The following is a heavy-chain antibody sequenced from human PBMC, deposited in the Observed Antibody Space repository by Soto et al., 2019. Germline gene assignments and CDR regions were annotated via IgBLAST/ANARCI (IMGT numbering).Heavy chain of an antibody. J-gene: IGHJ6*02. V-gene: IGHV3-21*06. CDR3: ARDLDCPTTSCFFPTHF. CDR1: GFTFSDYN. CDR2: ISGGSSYI. D-gene: IGHD2-2*01. Sequence: GGSLRLSCVTSGFTFSDYNMDWVRQGPGKGLEWVASISGGSSYIYHAGSVKGRFTISRDNDKNSLYLEMNSLRAADTAVYYCARDLDCPTTSCFFPTHFWGQGTTVTVYS.